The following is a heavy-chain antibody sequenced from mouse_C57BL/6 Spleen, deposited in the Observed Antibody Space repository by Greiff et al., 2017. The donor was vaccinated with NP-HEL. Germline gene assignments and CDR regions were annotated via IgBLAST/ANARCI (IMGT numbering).Heavy chain of an antibody. CDR2: IWSDGST. J-gene: IGHJ4*01. V-gene: IGHV2-6-1*01. CDR3: ARHRDWSYAMDY. D-gene: IGHD3-3*01. Sequence: QVQLKQSGPGLVAPSQRLSITCTVSGFSLTSYGVHWVRQPPGKGLEWLVVIWSDGSTTYNSALKSRLSISKDNSKSQVFLKMNSLQTDDTAMYYCARHRDWSYAMDYWGQGTSVTVSS. CDR1: GFSLTSYG.